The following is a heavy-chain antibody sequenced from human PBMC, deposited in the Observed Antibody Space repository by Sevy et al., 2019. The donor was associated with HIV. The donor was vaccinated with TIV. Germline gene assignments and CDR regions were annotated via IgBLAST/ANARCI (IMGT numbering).Heavy chain of an antibody. V-gene: IGHV1-18*04. CDR2: ISAYNGNT. CDR1: GYTFTSYG. CDR3: ARDWNTMVRGVPTYYYYYYLDV. J-gene: IGHJ6*03. D-gene: IGHD3-10*01. Sequence: ASVKVSCKASGYTFTSYGISWVRQAPGQGLEWMGWISAYNGNTNYAQKLQGRVTMTTDTSTSTAYMELRSLRSDDTAVDYCARDWNTMVRGVPTYYYYYYLDVWGKGTTVTVSS.